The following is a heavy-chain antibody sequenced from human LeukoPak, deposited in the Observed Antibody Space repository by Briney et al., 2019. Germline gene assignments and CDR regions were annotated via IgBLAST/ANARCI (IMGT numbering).Heavy chain of an antibody. CDR3: ARIAMVRGVIIRGGGTFDY. CDR1: GFTFSSYA. CDR2: ISGSGGST. V-gene: IGHV3-23*01. J-gene: IGHJ4*02. Sequence: NPGGSPRLSCAASGFTFSSYAMSWVRQAPGKGLEWVSAISGSGGSTYYADSVKGRFTISRDNSKNTLYLQMNSLRAEDTAVYYCARIAMVRGVIIRGGGTFDYWGQGTLVTVSS. D-gene: IGHD3-10*01.